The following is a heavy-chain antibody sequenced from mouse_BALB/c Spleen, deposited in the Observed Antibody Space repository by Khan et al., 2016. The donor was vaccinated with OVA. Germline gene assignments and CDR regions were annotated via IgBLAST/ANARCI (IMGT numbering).Heavy chain of an antibody. CDR3: ARVDYGYGFAY. V-gene: IGHV7-3*02. J-gene: IGHJ3*01. Sequence: EVELVESGGGLVQPGGSLRLSCATSGFTFTDYYMNWVRQPPGKALEWLGFIRKKASGYTTEYSPSVKGRFTISRDNSQSILYLQMSSLRAEDSATYCGARVDYGYGFAYWGQGTLVTVSA. CDR1: GFTFTDYY. D-gene: IGHD1-2*01. CDR2: IRKKASGYTT.